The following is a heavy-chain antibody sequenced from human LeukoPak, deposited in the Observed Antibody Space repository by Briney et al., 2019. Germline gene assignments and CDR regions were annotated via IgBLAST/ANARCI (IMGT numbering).Heavy chain of an antibody. V-gene: IGHV3-21*06. CDR1: GFTFSYYS. Sequence: GGSLRLSCAASGFTFSYYSMNWVRQAPGKGLEWVSSISSSSGYIYYADSVKGRFTISRDNAKNSLYLQMNSLRVEDTAVYYCARESHMGQWLVNWGRGTRVTVSS. D-gene: IGHD6-19*01. CDR2: ISSSSGYI. CDR3: ARESHMGQWLVN. J-gene: IGHJ4*02.